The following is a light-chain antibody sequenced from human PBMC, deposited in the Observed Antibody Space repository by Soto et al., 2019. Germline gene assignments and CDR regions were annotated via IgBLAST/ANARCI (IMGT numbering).Light chain of an antibody. Sequence: DIQMTQSPSTLSASVGDRVTITCRASQSISSWLAWYQQKPGKAPKLLIYKASSLESGVPSRFSGSGSGTEFTLTISRLQPDDFATYYCQQYNSYPYTFGQGTKVDI. J-gene: IGKJ2*01. V-gene: IGKV1-5*03. CDR3: QQYNSYPYT. CDR2: KAS. CDR1: QSISSW.